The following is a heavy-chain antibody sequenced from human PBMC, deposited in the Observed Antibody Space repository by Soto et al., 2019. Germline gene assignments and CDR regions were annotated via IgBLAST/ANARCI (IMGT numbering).Heavy chain of an antibody. CDR3: AKDRGTSTEDYYYYGMDV. CDR2: ISGSGGIT. J-gene: IGHJ6*02. D-gene: IGHD2-2*01. V-gene: IGHV3-23*01. Sequence: SLRLSCVASGFTFSAYAMTWVRQAPGKRLEWVSSISGSGGITYYADSVKGRFTVSRDNSKNTLYLQMNTLRAEDTALYYCAKDRGTSTEDYYYYGMDVWGQGTTVTVSS. CDR1: GFTFSAYA.